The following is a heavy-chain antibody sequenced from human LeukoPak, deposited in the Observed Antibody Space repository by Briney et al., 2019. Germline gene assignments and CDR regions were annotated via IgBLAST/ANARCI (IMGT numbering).Heavy chain of an antibody. J-gene: IGHJ4*02. Sequence: PGGSLRFSCAASGFTFSSYWMHWVRQAPGKGLVWVSRINSDGSSTSYADSVKGRFTISRDNAKNTLYLQMNSLRAEDTAVYYCASLAWFGASHPDYWGQGTLVTVSS. CDR3: ASLAWFGASHPDY. CDR1: GFTFSSYW. CDR2: INSDGSST. V-gene: IGHV3-74*01. D-gene: IGHD3-10*01.